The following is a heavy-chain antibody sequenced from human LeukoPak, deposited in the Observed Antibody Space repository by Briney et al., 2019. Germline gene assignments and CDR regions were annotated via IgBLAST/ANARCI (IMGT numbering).Heavy chain of an antibody. J-gene: IGHJ4*02. CDR3: AKDGYGGNSFDY. V-gene: IGHV1-46*01. CDR1: GYTFTSYY. D-gene: IGHD4-23*01. CDR2: INPSGGST. Sequence: ASVKVSCKASGYTFTSYYMHWVRQAPGQGLEWMGIINPSGGSTSYAQKFQGRVTMTRDTSINTAFMELSRLNSDDTAAYFCAKDGYGGNSFDYWGQGTLVTVSS.